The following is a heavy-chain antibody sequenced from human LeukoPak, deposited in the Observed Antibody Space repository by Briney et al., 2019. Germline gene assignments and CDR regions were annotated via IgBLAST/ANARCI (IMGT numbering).Heavy chain of an antibody. CDR2: ISSSGSTI. CDR3: AKANGDSRGYFDY. Sequence: GGSLRLSCAASGFTFSDYYMSWIRQAPGKGLEWVSYISSSGSTIYYADSVKGRFTISRDNSKNTLYLQMNSLRAEDTAVYYCAKANGDSRGYFDYWGQGILVTVSS. CDR1: GFTFSDYY. J-gene: IGHJ4*02. V-gene: IGHV3-11*01. D-gene: IGHD4-17*01.